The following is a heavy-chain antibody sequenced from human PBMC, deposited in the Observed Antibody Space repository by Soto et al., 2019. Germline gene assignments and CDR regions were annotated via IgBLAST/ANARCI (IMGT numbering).Heavy chain of an antibody. CDR1: GGSISSYY. J-gene: IGHJ4*02. CDR2: IYYSGST. V-gene: IGHV4-59*01. D-gene: IGHD1-1*01. CDR3: ARFFGNDVDYFDY. Sequence: SETLSLTCTVSGGSISSYYWSWIRQPPGKGLEWIGYIYYSGSTNYNPSLKSRVTISVDTSKNQFSLKLSPVTAADTAVYYCARFFGNDVDYFDYWGQGTLVTVSS.